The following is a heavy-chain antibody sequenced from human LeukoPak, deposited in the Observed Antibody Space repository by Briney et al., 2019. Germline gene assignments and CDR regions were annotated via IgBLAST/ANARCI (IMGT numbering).Heavy chain of an antibody. Sequence: GGSLRLSCAASGFTFSSYWMHSVPQAPGKGLVWVSRISSDGSSTNYADSVMGRFTVSRDNAENTLFLQMNSLRAEDTAVYYCATLGSYFDYWGQGTLVTVSP. CDR1: GFTFSSYW. J-gene: IGHJ4*02. V-gene: IGHV3-74*01. D-gene: IGHD3-10*01. CDR2: ISSDGSST. CDR3: ATLGSYFDY.